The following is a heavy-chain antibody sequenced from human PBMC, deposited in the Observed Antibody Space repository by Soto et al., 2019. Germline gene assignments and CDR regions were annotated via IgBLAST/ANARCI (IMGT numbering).Heavy chain of an antibody. V-gene: IGHV3-30-3*01. Sequence: PGGSLRLSCAASGFTFSRYAMHWVRQAPGEGLEWVAVISRDGSSKYYGDSVKGRFTVSRDNSNNTLYLSMTSLRPDDTAVFYCARSRNGAAPDSINFWGQGTLVTVSS. CDR3: ARSRNGAAPDSINF. J-gene: IGHJ4*02. D-gene: IGHD2-8*01. CDR2: ISRDGSSK. CDR1: GFTFSRYA.